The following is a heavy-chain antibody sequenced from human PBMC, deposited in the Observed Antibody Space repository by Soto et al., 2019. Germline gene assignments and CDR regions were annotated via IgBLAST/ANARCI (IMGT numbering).Heavy chain of an antibody. CDR3: ARDQDSQLWLRSSSWYRQGGMDV. J-gene: IGHJ6*02. Sequence: QVQLVQSGAEVKKPGSSVKVSCKASGGTFSSYAISWVRQAPGQGLEWMGGIIPIFGTANYAQKFQGRVTITADESTSTAYMELSSLRSEDTAVYYCARDQDSQLWLRSSSWYRQGGMDVWGQGTTVTVSS. CDR1: GGTFSSYA. CDR2: IIPIFGTA. D-gene: IGHD6-13*01. V-gene: IGHV1-69*01.